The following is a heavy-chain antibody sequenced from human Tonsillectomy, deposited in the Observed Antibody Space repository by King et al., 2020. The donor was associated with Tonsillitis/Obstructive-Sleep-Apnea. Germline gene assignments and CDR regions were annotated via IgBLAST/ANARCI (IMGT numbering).Heavy chain of an antibody. V-gene: IGHV4-39*01. CDR2: IYYSGST. CDR3: ARQIVVVVTASRTYAFDY. J-gene: IGHJ4*02. Sequence: LQLQESGPGLVKPSVTLSLTCTVSGGSISSSSYYWGWIRQPPGKGLEWIGSIYYSGSTYYNPSLKSRVTISVDTSKNQFSLKLSSVTAADTAVYYCARQIVVVVTASRTYAFDYWGQGTLVTVSS. D-gene: IGHD2-21*02. CDR1: GGSISSSSYY.